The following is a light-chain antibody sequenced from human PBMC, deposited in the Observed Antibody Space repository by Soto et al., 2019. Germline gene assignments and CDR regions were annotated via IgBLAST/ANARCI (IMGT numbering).Light chain of an antibody. CDR3: QERGT. Sequence: EIVLTQSPGTLSLSPGERATLSCRASQSVSSSFLAWYQQKPGQAPRLLIYGASSRATGIPGRFSGSGSGTNFTLTISRLEPEEAWLYYCQERGTFGQGTKLEIK. CDR2: GAS. J-gene: IGKJ2*02. CDR1: QSVSSSF. V-gene: IGKV3-20*01.